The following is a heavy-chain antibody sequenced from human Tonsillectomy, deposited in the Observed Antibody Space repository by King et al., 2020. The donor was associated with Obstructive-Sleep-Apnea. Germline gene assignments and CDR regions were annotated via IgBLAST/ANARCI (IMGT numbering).Heavy chain of an antibody. Sequence: QLQESGPGLVKPSETLSLTCTVSGGSISYYYWSWIRQPPGKGLEWIGDIYYSGSTNYNPSLTSRVTISVDTSKNQFSLKLSAVTAADTAVYYCARLNYYYYGMDVWGQGTTVTVSS. CDR2: IYYSGST. CDR1: GGSISYYY. CDR3: ARLNYYYYGMDV. J-gene: IGHJ6*02. V-gene: IGHV4-59*08.